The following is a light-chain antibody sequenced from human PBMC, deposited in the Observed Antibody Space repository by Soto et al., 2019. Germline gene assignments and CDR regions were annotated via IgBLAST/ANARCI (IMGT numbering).Light chain of an antibody. CDR1: SSDVGGYTY. CDR3: TSCTSSSTPYV. J-gene: IGLJ1*01. V-gene: IGLV2-14*01. CDR2: DVS. Sequence: QSVLTQPASVSGSPGQSITISCAGTSSDVGGYTYVSWYQQHPGKAPKLMIYDVSIRPSGVSNRFSGSKSGNTASLTISGLQAEDEADYYCTSCTSSSTPYVFGGGTKVTVL.